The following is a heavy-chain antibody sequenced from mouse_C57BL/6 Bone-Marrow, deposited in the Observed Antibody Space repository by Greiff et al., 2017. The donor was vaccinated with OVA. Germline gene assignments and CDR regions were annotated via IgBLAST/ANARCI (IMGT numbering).Heavy chain of an antibody. D-gene: IGHD3-2*02. V-gene: IGHV14-3*01. CDR1: GFYIKNTY. CDR2: IDPANGNT. Sequence: EVQLQESVAELVRPGASVKLSCTASGFYIKNTYMHWVKQRPEQGLEWIGRIDPANGNTKYAPKFQGKATITADTSSNTAYLQLSSLTSEDTAIYYCARTAQATAWFAYWGQGTLVTVSA. J-gene: IGHJ3*01. CDR3: ARTAQATAWFAY.